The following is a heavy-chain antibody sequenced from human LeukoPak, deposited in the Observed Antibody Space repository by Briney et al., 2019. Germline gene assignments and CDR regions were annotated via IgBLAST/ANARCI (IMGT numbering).Heavy chain of an antibody. J-gene: IGHJ4*02. D-gene: IGHD3-10*01. Sequence: GGSLRLSCAASGFTFRSDWMHWVREAPGKGLVWVSHIHSDGSSTSYADSVQGRFTISRDNAKNTLYLQMTSLRAEDTAVYYCARHNYGYDYWGQGTLVTVSS. V-gene: IGHV3-74*01. CDR1: GFTFRSDW. CDR3: ARHNYGYDY. CDR2: IHSDGSST.